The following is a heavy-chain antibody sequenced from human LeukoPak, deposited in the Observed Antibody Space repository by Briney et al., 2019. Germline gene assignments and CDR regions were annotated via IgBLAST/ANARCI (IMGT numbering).Heavy chain of an antibody. CDR3: ARDYGGWRLDY. CDR1: GASISSYY. D-gene: IGHD4-23*01. CDR2: IYTSGSI. J-gene: IGHJ4*02. Sequence: SETLSLTCTVSGASISSYYWSWIRQPAGKGLEWIGRIYTSGSINYNPSLKSRVTLSVDTSKNQFSLKLRSVTAADTAVYYCARDYGGWRLDYWGQGTLVTVSS. V-gene: IGHV4-4*07.